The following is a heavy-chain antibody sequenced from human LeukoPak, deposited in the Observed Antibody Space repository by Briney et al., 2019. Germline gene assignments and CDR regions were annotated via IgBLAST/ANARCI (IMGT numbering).Heavy chain of an antibody. D-gene: IGHD3-10*01. V-gene: IGHV3-23*01. CDR3: AKLPVPLLWFGELLFDP. CDR1: GFTFSSYG. CDR2: ISGSGGST. J-gene: IGHJ5*02. Sequence: PGGSLRLSCAASGFTFSSYGMSWVRQAPGKGLEWVSAISGSGGSTYYADSVKGRFTISRDNSKNTLYLQMNSLRAEDTAVYYCAKLPVPLLWFGELLFDPWGQGTLVTVSS.